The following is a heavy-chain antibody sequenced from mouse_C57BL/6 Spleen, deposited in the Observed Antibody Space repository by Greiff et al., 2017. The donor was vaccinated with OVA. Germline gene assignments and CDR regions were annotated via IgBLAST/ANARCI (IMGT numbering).Heavy chain of an antibody. Sequence: QVQLQQPGAELVKPGASVKLSCKASGYTFTSYWMHWVKQRPGQGLEWIGMIHPNSGSTDYNAKFKGKATLTVDTSSSTAYMQLSSLTSEDSAVEYCARIYYGNAMDYWGQGTTVTVSS. D-gene: IGHD2-1*01. CDR1: GYTFTSYW. J-gene: IGHJ4*01. CDR2: IHPNSGST. V-gene: IGHV1-64*01. CDR3: ARIYYGNAMDY.